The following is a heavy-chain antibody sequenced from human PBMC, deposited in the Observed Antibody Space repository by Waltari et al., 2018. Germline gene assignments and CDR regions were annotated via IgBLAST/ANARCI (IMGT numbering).Heavy chain of an antibody. CDR2: VYSTGAA. Sequence: QMKLLESGPGLVKPSETLSLTCTVSAGSVRGHYWSWIRQPAGKGREWIGRVYSTGAANYTPALGRRATISVDTTKKQVSLMLTSVTAADTAMYFCAESDSGSWQYFFNSWGPGALVTVSS. V-gene: IGHV4-4*07. CDR3: AESDSGSWQYFFNS. J-gene: IGHJ4*02. CDR1: AGSVRGHY. D-gene: IGHD6-19*01.